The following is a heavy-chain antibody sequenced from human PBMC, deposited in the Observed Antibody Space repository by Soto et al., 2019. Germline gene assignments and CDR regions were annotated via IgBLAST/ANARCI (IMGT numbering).Heavy chain of an antibody. J-gene: IGHJ5*02. CDR2: IIPIFGTA. V-gene: IGHV1-69*13. Sequence: SVKVSCKASGGTFSSYAISWVRQAPGQGLEWMGGIIPIFGTANYAQKFQGRVTITADESTSTAYMELSSLRSEDTAVYYCARGEGAGYYDILTGQQRFDPWGQGTLVTVSS. D-gene: IGHD3-9*01. CDR3: ARGEGAGYYDILTGQQRFDP. CDR1: GGTFSSYA.